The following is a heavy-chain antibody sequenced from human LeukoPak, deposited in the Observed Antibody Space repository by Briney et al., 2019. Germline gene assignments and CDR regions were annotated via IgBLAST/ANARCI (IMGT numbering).Heavy chain of an antibody. CDR2: INPHSGGT. CDR3: ARDVDSGPDFFDY. D-gene: IGHD1-26*01. Sequence: ASVKVSCKASGCTFTDYYMHWVRQAPGQGLDWMGWINPHSGGTDHAQKFQGRVTMTRDTSISTAYMELSRLRSDDTAVYYCARDVDSGPDFFDYWGLGTLVTVSS. V-gene: IGHV1-2*02. J-gene: IGHJ4*02. CDR1: GCTFTDYY.